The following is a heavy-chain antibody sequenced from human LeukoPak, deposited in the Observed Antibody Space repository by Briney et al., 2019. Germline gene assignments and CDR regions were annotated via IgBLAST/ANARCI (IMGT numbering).Heavy chain of an antibody. J-gene: IGHJ4*02. D-gene: IGHD6-13*01. CDR3: AKDSAAVGGPTTD. CDR2: ISGSGGIT. V-gene: IGHV3-23*01. CDR1: GFTFSSYT. Sequence: GGSLRLSCAASGFTFSSYTMSWVRQAPGKGKEWVSLISGSGGITYYADSVKGRFTISRDNSKNTLYLQMDSLRAEDAAVYYCAKDSAAVGGPTTDWGQGTLVTVSS.